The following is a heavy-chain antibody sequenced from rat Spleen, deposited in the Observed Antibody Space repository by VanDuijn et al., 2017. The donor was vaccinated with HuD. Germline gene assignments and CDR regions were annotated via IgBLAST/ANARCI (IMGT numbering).Heavy chain of an antibody. CDR3: ARSVFDD. Sequence: EVQLVESGGGLVQPGRSLKLSCAASGFTLSDYYMAWVRQAPTKGLEWVATINYDGSSTYYRDSVKGRFTIIRDNAKSTLYLQMDSPKSEDTATYYGARSVFDDRGQGTLVTVSS. CDR1: GFTLSDYY. J-gene: IGHJ3*01. CDR2: INYDGSST. V-gene: IGHV5-29*01.